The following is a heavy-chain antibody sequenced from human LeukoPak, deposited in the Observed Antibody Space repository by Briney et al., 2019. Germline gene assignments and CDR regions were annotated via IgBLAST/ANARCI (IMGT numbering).Heavy chain of an antibody. CDR3: ARDAYSSSPKPDY. Sequence: GGSLRLSCAASGFTFSSYWMHWVRQAPGKGLVWVSRINTDGSSTSHADSVKGRFTISRDNAKNTLYLQMNSLRAEDTAVYYCARDAYSSSPKPDYWGQGTPVTVSS. V-gene: IGHV3-74*01. CDR2: INTDGSST. CDR1: GFTFSSYW. J-gene: IGHJ4*02. D-gene: IGHD6-19*01.